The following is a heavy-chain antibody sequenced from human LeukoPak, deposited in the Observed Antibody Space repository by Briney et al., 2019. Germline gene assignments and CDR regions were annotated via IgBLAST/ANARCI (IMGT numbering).Heavy chain of an antibody. J-gene: IGHJ5*02. CDR2: INHSGST. Sequence: SETLSLTCAVYGGSFSGYYCSWIRQPPGKGLEWIGEINHSGSTNYNAYLKSRVTTSVDTTKNQSSLKLSSVPAADTAVSYFAGGRPSGSYYTYITPYNWCDPWGQGNLVTVPS. CDR3: AGGRPSGSYYTYITPYNWCDP. CDR1: GGSFSGYY. V-gene: IGHV4-34*01. D-gene: IGHD3-10*01.